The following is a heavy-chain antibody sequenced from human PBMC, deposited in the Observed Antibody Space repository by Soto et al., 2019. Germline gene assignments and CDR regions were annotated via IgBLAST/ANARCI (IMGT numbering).Heavy chain of an antibody. CDR2: IYYSGST. J-gene: IGHJ4*02. Sequence: SETLSLTCTVSGGSISSYYWSWIRQPPGKGLEWIGYIYYSGSTNYNPSIKSRVTISVDTSKNQFSLKLSSVTAADTAVYYCARDNGYSYGYTLDHWGQGTLVTVS. CDR3: ARDNGYSYGYTLDH. CDR1: GGSISSYY. V-gene: IGHV4-59*01. D-gene: IGHD5-18*01.